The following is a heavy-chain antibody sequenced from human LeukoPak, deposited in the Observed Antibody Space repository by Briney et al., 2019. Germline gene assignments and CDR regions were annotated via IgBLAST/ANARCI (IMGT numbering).Heavy chain of an antibody. V-gene: IGHV3-33*01. CDR2: IWYDGSNK. CDR1: GFTFSSYG. J-gene: IGHJ4*02. CDR3: ASPIGY. Sequence: GGSLRLSCAASGFTFSSYGMHWVRQAPGKGLEWDAVIWYDGSNKYYADSVKGRFTISRDHSKNTLYLQMKSLRAEDTDVYYCASPIGYWGQGNLVTVSS.